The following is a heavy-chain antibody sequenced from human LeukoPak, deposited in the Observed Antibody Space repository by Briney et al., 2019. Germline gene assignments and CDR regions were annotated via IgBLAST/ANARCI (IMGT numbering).Heavy chain of an antibody. V-gene: IGHV4-34*01. Sequence: SETLSLTCAVYGGSFSGYYWSWIRQPPGKGLEWIGEINHSGSTNYNPSLKSRVTISVDTSKNQFSLKLSSVTAADTAVYYCAREGTVVSPLDYWGQGTLVTVSS. J-gene: IGHJ4*02. CDR2: INHSGST. D-gene: IGHD4-23*01. CDR1: GGSFSGYY. CDR3: AREGTVVSPLDY.